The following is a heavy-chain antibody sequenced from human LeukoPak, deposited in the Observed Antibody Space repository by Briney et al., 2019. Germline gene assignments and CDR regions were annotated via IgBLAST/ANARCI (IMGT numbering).Heavy chain of an antibody. Sequence: PGGSLRLSCAASGFTFSSYAMHWVRQAPGKGLEWLAVISYDGSNKYYADSVKGRFTISRDNSKNTLYLQMNSLRAEDTAVYYCARDDMPGGAYCGGDCYSGFDYWGQGTLVTVSS. J-gene: IGHJ4*02. CDR1: GFTFSSYA. CDR2: ISYDGSNK. D-gene: IGHD2-21*02. V-gene: IGHV3-30-3*01. CDR3: ARDDMPGGAYCGGDCYSGFDY.